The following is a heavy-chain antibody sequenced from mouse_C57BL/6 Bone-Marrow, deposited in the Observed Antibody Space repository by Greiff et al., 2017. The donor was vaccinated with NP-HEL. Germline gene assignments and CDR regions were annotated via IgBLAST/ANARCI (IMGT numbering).Heavy chain of an antibody. J-gene: IGHJ3*01. CDR1: GYTFTSYG. CDR2: IYPRSGNT. V-gene: IGHV1-81*01. Sequence: QVQLQQSGAELARPGASVKLSCKASGYTFTSYGISWVKQRTGQGLEWIGEIYPRSGNTYYNEKFKGKATLTAAKSSSTAYMELRSLASEDSAVYFCARAGWGSYGSSWFAYWGQGTLVTVSA. CDR3: ARAGWGSYGSSWFAY. D-gene: IGHD1-1*01.